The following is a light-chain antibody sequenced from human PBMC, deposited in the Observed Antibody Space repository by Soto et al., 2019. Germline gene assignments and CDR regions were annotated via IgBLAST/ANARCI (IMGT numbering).Light chain of an antibody. V-gene: IGKV3-11*01. J-gene: IGKJ1*01. CDR2: DAS. Sequence: EIVLTQSPATLSLSPGEIATLSCRAIQSVRNYLACYQQKPRQAPRILIYDASNRATGIPARFNGSGSVTEFTITISSIEPEDFAVYSCQKRNNGXPWTCGQGTKV. CDR3: QKRNNGXPWT. CDR1: QSVRNY.